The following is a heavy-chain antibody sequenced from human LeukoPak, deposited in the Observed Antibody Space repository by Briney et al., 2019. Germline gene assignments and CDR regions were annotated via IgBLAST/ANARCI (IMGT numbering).Heavy chain of an antibody. Sequence: ASVKVSCKASGYTFTGYYMHWVRQAPGQGPEWMGWVNPDSGGTNHVRKFQGRVTMSRDTSISTAYMELSRLRSDDTAVYYCARARSYDIMSGYLYWGQGTLVTVSS. CDR3: ARARSYDIMSGYLY. CDR2: VNPDSGGT. D-gene: IGHD3-9*01. J-gene: IGHJ4*02. V-gene: IGHV1-2*02. CDR1: GYTFTGYY.